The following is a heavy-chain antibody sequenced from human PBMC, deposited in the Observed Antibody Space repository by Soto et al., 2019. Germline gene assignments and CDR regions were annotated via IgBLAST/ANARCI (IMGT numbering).Heavy chain of an antibody. J-gene: IGHJ4*02. CDR2: IYYSGST. D-gene: IGHD2-15*01. CDR1: GGSISSSSYY. V-gene: IGHV4-39*02. CDR3: ARALVAACFDY. Sequence: SETLSLTCTVSGGSISSSSYYWGWIRQPPGKGLEWIGSIYYSGSTYYNPSLKSRVTISVDTSKNQFSLKLSSVTAADTAVYYCARALVAACFDYWGQGTLVTVSS.